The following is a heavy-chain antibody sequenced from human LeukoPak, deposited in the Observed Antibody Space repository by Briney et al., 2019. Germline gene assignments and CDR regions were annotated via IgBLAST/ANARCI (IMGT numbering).Heavy chain of an antibody. D-gene: IGHD3-3*01. Sequence: SETLSLTCAVYGGSYSGYYWRWIRQPPAKGLEWIGEINHSGSTNYNPSLKSRVTISVDTSKNQYSLKLSSVTAADTSVYYCARGPTWGYDFWSGYQSAYYFDYWGQGTLVTVSS. CDR2: INHSGST. V-gene: IGHV4-34*01. J-gene: IGHJ4*02. CDR3: ARGPTWGYDFWSGYQSAYYFDY. CDR1: GGSYSGYY.